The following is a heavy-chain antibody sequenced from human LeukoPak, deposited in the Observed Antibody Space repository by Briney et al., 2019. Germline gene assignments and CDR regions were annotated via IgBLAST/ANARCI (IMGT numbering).Heavy chain of an antibody. CDR1: GYTFTSYD. CDR2: ISAYNGNT. D-gene: IGHD2-2*01. V-gene: IGHV1-18*01. J-gene: IGHJ6*02. Sequence: ASMKVSCKASGYTFTSYDITWVRQATGQGLEWMGWISAYNGNTNYAQKLQGRVTMTTDTSTSTAYMELRSLRSDDTAVYYCSRERWDIVVVPAALDYYYYGMDVWGQGTTVTVSS. CDR3: SRERWDIVVVPAALDYYYYGMDV.